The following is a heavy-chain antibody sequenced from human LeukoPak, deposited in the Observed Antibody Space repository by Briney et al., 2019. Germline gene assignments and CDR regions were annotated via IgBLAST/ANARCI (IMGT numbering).Heavy chain of an antibody. Sequence: ASVKVSCKASGYTFTGYYMHWVRQAPGQGLEWMGWINPNSGGTNYAQKFQGRVTMTRDTSISTAYMELSRLRSDDTAVYYCARKEAGLRGGYNWFDPWGQGTLVTVSS. CDR1: GYTFTGYY. V-gene: IGHV1-2*02. CDR2: INPNSGGT. J-gene: IGHJ5*02. CDR3: ARKEAGLRGGYNWFDP. D-gene: IGHD5-12*01.